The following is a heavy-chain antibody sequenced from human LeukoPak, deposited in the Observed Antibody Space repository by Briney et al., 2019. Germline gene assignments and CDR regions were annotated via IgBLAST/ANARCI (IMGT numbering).Heavy chain of an antibody. Sequence: PSETLSLTCTVSGGSISNNSYYWGWIRQPPGKGLEWIGTIYYSGNTYYNPSLKSRVTISIDTSKNQFSLKLSSVTAADTAVYYCARAMTVVVYDAFDVSGHGTMVTVSS. CDR2: IYYSGNT. CDR3: ARAMTVVVYDAFDV. J-gene: IGHJ3*01. V-gene: IGHV4-39*01. CDR1: GGSISNNSYY. D-gene: IGHD3-22*01.